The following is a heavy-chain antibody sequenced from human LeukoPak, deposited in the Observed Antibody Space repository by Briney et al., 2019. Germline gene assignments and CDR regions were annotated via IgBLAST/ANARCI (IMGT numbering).Heavy chain of an antibody. J-gene: IGHJ4*02. V-gene: IGHV1-2*02. CDR1: GYTFTGYC. CDR3: ARFRSRSSWYIPPFDF. Sequence: ASVKVSCKASGYTFTGYCIHWVRQAPGQGLEWMGWINPDSGVTNYAQKFQGRVTMTRDTSISTAYMELSRLTSDDTAVYYCARFRSRSSWYIPPFDFWGQGTLVTVSS. CDR2: INPDSGVT. D-gene: IGHD6-13*01.